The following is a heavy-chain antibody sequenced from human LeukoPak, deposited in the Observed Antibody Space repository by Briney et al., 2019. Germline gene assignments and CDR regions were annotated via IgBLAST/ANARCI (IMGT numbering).Heavy chain of an antibody. Sequence: ASVKVSCKASGGTFSSYAISWVRQAPGQGLEWMGWISVYNGNTNYAQKFQGRVTMTTDTSTSTAYMELRSLRSDDTAVYYCARRGPEGYYYMDVWGKGTTVTVSS. J-gene: IGHJ6*03. V-gene: IGHV1-18*01. CDR1: GGTFSSYA. CDR2: ISVYNGNT. CDR3: ARRGPEGYYYMDV.